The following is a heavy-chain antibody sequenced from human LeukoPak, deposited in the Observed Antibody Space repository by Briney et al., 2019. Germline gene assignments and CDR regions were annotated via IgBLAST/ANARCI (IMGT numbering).Heavy chain of an antibody. Sequence: PGGSLRLSCAASGFTVSSNYMSWVRQAPGKGLEWVSVIYSGGSTYYADSVKGRFTISRDNSKNTLYLQMNSLRAEDTAVCYCARDHSIAAAGIYYGMDVWGQGTTVTVSS. V-gene: IGHV3-66*01. CDR1: GFTVSSNY. J-gene: IGHJ6*02. D-gene: IGHD6-13*01. CDR3: ARDHSIAAAGIYYGMDV. CDR2: IYSGGST.